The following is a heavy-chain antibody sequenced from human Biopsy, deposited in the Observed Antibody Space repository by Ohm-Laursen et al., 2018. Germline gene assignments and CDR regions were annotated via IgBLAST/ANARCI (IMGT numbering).Heavy chain of an antibody. CDR2: VYYTGST. Sequence: SDTLSLTCTVSGDSISSYYWSWIRQPPGQGLEWIGYVYYTGSTDSNPSLQSRITISVDTSKNHFSLRLRSVTPADTAIYYCARDRGYYSDRTVPGYFDLWGRGTLVTVSS. CDR1: GDSISSYY. J-gene: IGHJ2*01. D-gene: IGHD3-22*01. CDR3: ARDRGYYSDRTVPGYFDL. V-gene: IGHV4-59*01.